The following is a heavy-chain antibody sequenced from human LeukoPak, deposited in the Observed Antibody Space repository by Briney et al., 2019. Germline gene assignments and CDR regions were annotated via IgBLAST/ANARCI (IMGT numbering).Heavy chain of an antibody. D-gene: IGHD3-10*01. CDR2: IYYSGST. Sequence: SETLSLTCTVSGGSISSSSYYWGWIRQPPGKGLEWIGSIYYSGSTYYNPSLKSRVTISVDTSKNQFSLKLSSVTAADTAVYYCARAGSGSYYVQFYFDYWGQGTLVTVSS. CDR1: GGSISSSSYY. CDR3: ARAGSGSYYVQFYFDY. J-gene: IGHJ4*02. V-gene: IGHV4-39*07.